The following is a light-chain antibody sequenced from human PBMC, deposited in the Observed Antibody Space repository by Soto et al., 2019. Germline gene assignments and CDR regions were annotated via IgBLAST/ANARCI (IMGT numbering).Light chain of an antibody. Sequence: QSALTQPASVSGSPGQSITISCSGSSSDVGTYNYVSWYQQHPGKAPKLMIYDVTDRPSGVSNRFSGSKSGNTASLTISGLQAEDEAVYYCSSFTSSSTLVFGGGTKLTVL. CDR3: SSFTSSSTLV. V-gene: IGLV2-14*03. CDR2: DVT. J-gene: IGLJ2*01. CDR1: SSDVGTYNY.